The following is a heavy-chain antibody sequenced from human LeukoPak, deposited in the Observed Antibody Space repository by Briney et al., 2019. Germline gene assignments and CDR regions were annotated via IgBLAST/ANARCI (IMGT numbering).Heavy chain of an antibody. CDR3: VRGTGY. V-gene: IGHV3-64D*06. Sequence: AGGSLRLSCSVSGFTFSTYVMQWVRQAQGKGREYVSAISSNGDNTYYAASVKARFTISRDNSKNTLYLQMSSLRADGTAVYYCVRGTGYWGQGTLVTASS. J-gene: IGHJ4*02. CDR1: GFTFSTYV. CDR2: ISSNGDNT.